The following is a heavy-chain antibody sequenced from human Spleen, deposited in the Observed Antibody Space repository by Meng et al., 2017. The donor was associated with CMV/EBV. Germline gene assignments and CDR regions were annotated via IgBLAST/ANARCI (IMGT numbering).Heavy chain of an antibody. V-gene: IGHV3-21*01. D-gene: IGHD3-22*01. CDR1: GFTFSSYS. J-gene: IGHJ4*02. Sequence: GESLKISCAASGFTFSSYSMNWVRQAPGKGLEWVSSISSSSSYIYYADSVKGRFTISRDNAKNSLYLQMNSLRAEDTAVYYCARDLRGGDSSGYSDYWGQGTLVTVSS. CDR2: ISSSSSYI. CDR3: ARDLRGGDSSGYSDY.